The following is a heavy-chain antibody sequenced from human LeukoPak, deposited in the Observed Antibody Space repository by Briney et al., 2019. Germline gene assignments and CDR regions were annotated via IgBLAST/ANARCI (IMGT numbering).Heavy chain of an antibody. CDR1: GFTFSGYA. CDR2: ISSNGGST. V-gene: IGHV3-64*01. Sequence: GGSLRLSCAASGFTFSGYAMHWVRQAPGKGLEYVSAISSNGGSTYYANSVKGRFTISRDNSKNTLYLQMGSLRAEDMAVYYCARAAYDFWSGYFHYFDYWGQGTLVTVSS. D-gene: IGHD3-3*01. CDR3: ARAAYDFWSGYFHYFDY. J-gene: IGHJ4*02.